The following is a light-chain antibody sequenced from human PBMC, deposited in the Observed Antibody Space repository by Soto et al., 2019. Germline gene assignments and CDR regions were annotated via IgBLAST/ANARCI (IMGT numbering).Light chain of an antibody. Sequence: QSVLTQPASVSGSPGQSITITCTGTSSDVGGYEYVSWYQQHPGKAPKVIIYDVSDRPSGVSDRFSGSKSGTTASLTISGLPAEDEADYYCCSYTSSRTYVFGTGTKLTVL. CDR1: SSDVGGYEY. CDR2: DVS. V-gene: IGLV2-14*03. J-gene: IGLJ1*01. CDR3: CSYTSSRTYV.